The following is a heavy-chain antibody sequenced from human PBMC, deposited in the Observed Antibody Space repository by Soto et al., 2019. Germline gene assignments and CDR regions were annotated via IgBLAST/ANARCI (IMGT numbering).Heavy chain of an antibody. D-gene: IGHD6-13*01. Sequence: SSETLSLTCIVSGGSISEKYWNWVRQPPGKGLEWIGLIFANGHTDYNPSLKSRVTMSVDASKNQFSLRLTSMTAADTAVYYCVASLAASGLNWLGPWGRGTLVTV. CDR2: IFANGHT. J-gene: IGHJ5*02. CDR3: VASLAASGLNWLGP. V-gene: IGHV4-4*07. CDR1: GGSISEKY.